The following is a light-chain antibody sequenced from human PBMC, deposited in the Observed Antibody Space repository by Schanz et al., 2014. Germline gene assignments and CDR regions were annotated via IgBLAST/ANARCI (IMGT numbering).Light chain of an antibody. Sequence: EILMTQSPATLSLSPGEGATLSCRASQGLGSLLAWYQQNPGQGPRLLIYNASTRATGIPARFSGSGSGTEFALTISSLEPEDFAVYYCHQRANPLTFGPGTKVDIK. J-gene: IGKJ3*01. CDR1: QGLGSL. CDR2: NAS. CDR3: HQRANPLT. V-gene: IGKV3D-11*01.